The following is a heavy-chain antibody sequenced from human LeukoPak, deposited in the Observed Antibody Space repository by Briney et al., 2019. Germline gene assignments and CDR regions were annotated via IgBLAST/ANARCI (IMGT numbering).Heavy chain of an antibody. CDR1: GAPISRFY. V-gene: IGHV4-4*09. Sequence: SETLSLICTASGAPISRFYWNWVRQPPGKGLEWIGNIYNGVPTFFNPSLKSRVTLSVDTSKTQFSLQLASVTAADTAVYYCVQNTGWPGFDYWGQGILVTVSS. D-gene: IGHD6-19*01. CDR2: IYNGVPT. J-gene: IGHJ4*02. CDR3: VQNTGWPGFDY.